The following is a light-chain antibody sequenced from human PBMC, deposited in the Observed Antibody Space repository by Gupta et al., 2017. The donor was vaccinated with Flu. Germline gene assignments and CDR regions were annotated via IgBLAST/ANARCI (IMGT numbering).Light chain of an antibody. Sequence: SGHFPYWFQQKPGQAPRTLIYDTYSKHSWTPARFSGSLLGGKAALTLSGAQAEDEAEYYCLLSFTGDVYVFGTGTKVTVL. V-gene: IGLV7-46*01. CDR3: LLSFTGDVYV. J-gene: IGLJ1*01. CDR2: DTY. CDR1: SGHF.